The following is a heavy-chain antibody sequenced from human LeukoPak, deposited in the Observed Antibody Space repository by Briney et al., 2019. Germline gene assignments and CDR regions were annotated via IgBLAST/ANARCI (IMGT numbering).Heavy chain of an antibody. Sequence: GASVKVSCKASGGTFSSYAISWVRQAPGQRLEWMGWINAGNGNAKYSQKFQGRVTITRDTSASTAYMELSSLRSEDTAVYYCARDYDFWSGKKGDLFDYWGQGTLVTVSS. V-gene: IGHV1-3*01. J-gene: IGHJ4*02. CDR1: GGTFSSYA. CDR2: INAGNGNA. CDR3: ARDYDFWSGKKGDLFDY. D-gene: IGHD3-3*01.